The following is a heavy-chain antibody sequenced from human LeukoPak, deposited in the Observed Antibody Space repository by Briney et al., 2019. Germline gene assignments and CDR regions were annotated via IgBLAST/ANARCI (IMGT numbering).Heavy chain of an antibody. CDR2: INHSGST. V-gene: IGHV4-34*01. J-gene: IGHJ5*02. CDR1: GGSFSGYY. Sequence: PSETLSLTCAVYGGSFSGYYWSWIRQPPGKGLEWIGEINHSGSTNYNPSLKSRVTISVDTSKNQFSLKLSSVTAADTAVYYCARGSYDYVWGNYRYNWFDPWGQGTLVTVSS. CDR3: ARGSYDYVWGNYRYNWFDP. D-gene: IGHD3-16*02.